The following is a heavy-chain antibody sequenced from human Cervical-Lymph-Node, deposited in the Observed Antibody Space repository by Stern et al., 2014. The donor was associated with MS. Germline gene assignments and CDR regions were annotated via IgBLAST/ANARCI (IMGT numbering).Heavy chain of an antibody. D-gene: IGHD3-3*01. Sequence: VQLVESGGGVVQPGRSLRLSCAASGFTFSSYGMHWVRQAPGKGLEWVAVIWYDGSNKYYADSVKGRFTISRDNSKNTLYLQMNSLRAEDTAVYYCARERNIRDFGEGYYYYGMDVWGQGTTVTVSS. V-gene: IGHV3-33*01. J-gene: IGHJ6*02. CDR1: GFTFSSYG. CDR3: ARERNIRDFGEGYYYYGMDV. CDR2: IWYDGSNK.